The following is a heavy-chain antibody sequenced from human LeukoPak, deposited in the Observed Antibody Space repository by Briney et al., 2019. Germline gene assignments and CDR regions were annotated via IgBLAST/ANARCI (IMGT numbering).Heavy chain of an antibody. CDR1: GFTFSSYE. CDR2: MSMFCSTI. D-gene: IGHD6-19*01. J-gene: IGHJ3*02. CDR3: ASDGYSSGLGAFDI. V-gene: IGHV3-48*03. Sequence: PGGTLRLSCAASGFTFSSYEMNWVRQAPGKGLEWVSYMSMFCSTIYYADSVKGRFTISRDNAKNSLYLQMNSLRAEDTAVYYCASDGYSSGLGAFDIWGQGTMVTVSS.